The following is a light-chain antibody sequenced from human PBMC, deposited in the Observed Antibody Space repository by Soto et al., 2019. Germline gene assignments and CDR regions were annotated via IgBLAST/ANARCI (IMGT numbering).Light chain of an antibody. CDR1: QSISTR. J-gene: IGKJ1*01. V-gene: IGKV1-5*01. CDR2: DAS. CDR3: QQYDSYSWT. Sequence: DIQMTQSPSTVSASVGDTVTITCRASQSISTRLAWYQQKAGKAPKVLIYDASRLESGVPSRFSGSGSETEFTLTISRLQPDDFASYYCQQYDSYSWTFGQGTKVDIK.